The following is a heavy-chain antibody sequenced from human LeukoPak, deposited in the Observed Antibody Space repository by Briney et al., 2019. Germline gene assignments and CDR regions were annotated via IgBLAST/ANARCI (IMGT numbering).Heavy chain of an antibody. CDR1: GFTFSGYS. D-gene: IGHD3-10*01. CDR3: ARARTLVWGVIGYYFDY. Sequence: PGGSLRLSCAASGFTFSGYSMTWVRQAPGKGLEWVANIKGDGSGIYYADSVKGRFTISRDNTKNSLYLQMNSLRAEDTAVYYCARARTLVWGVIGYYFDYWGQGTLVTVSS. CDR2: IKGDGSGI. V-gene: IGHV3-7*04. J-gene: IGHJ4*02.